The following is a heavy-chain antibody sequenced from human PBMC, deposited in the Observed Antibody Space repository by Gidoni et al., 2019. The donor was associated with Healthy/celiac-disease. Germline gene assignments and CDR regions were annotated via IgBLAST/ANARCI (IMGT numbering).Heavy chain of an antibody. CDR2: MSSSSSYT. CDR1: AFTFSDYY. Sequence: QVQLVEPGRGLLKPGVSLRLSCAPSAFTFSDYYMNWIRQAPGKGLEWVSYMSSSSSYTNYADSVEGRFTISRDNAKNSLYLQMNSLRAEDTAVYYCARMATKNWFDPWGQGTLVTVSS. J-gene: IGHJ5*02. D-gene: IGHD5-12*01. CDR3: ARMATKNWFDP. V-gene: IGHV3-11*06.